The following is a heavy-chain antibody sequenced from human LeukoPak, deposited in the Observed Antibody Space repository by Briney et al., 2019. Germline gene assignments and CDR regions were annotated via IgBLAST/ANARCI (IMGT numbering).Heavy chain of an antibody. D-gene: IGHD6-6*01. CDR3: AREPRDWQLLNYFDY. V-gene: IGHV3-11*04. CDR2: ISSSGSTI. J-gene: IGHJ4*02. CDR1: GFTFSDYY. Sequence: PGGSLRLYCAASGFTFSDYYMSWIRQAPGKGLEWVSYISSSGSTIYYADSVKGRFTISRDNAKNSLYLQMNSLRAEDTAVYYCAREPRDWQLLNYFDYWGQGTLVTVSS.